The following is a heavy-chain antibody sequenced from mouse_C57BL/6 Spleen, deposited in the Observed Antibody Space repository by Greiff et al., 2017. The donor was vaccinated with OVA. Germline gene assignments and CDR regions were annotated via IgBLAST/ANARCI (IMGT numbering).Heavy chain of an antibody. CDR1: GYTFTSYW. CDR3: ARFDYDGYYFDY. CDR2: INPSNGGT. Sequence: QVQLQQPGTELVKPGASVKLSCKASGYTFTSYWMHWVKQRPGQGLEWIGKINPSNGGTNYNEKFKSKATLTVDTSSSTAYMQRSSLTSEDSAVYYCARFDYDGYYFDYWGQGTTLTVSS. D-gene: IGHD2-4*01. V-gene: IGHV1-53*01. J-gene: IGHJ2*01.